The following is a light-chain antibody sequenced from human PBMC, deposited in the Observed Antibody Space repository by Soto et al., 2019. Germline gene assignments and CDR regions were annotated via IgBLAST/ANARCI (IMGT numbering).Light chain of an antibody. CDR3: CSYTTRNTFV. CDR2: HVT. V-gene: IGLV2-14*01. CDR1: SSDVGAYNY. Sequence: QSVLTQPASVSGSLGQSITISCSGTSSDVGAYNYVSWYQQYPGKAPKLMIYHVTDRPSGVSNRFSGSKSGNTASLTISGLQAEDEADYYCCSYTTRNTFVFVTGTKLTVL. J-gene: IGLJ1*01.